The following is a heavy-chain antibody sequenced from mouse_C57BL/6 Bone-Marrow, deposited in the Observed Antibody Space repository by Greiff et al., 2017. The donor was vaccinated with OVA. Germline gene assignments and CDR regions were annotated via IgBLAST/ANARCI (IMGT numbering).Heavy chain of an antibody. D-gene: IGHD2-3*01. CDR2: IYPRSGNT. CDR1: GYTFTSYG. CDR3: ARWDGYPAWFAY. J-gene: IGHJ3*01. V-gene: IGHV1-81*01. Sequence: QVHVKQSGAGLARPGASVKLSCKASGYTFTSYGISWVKQRTGQGLEWIGEIYPRSGNTYYNEKFKGKATLTADKSSSTAYMELRSLTSEDSAVYFCARWDGYPAWFAYWGQGTLVTVSA.